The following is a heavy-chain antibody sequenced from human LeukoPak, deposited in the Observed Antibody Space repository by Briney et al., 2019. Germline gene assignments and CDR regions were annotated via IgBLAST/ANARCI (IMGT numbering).Heavy chain of an antibody. CDR2: INPNSDGT. J-gene: IGHJ4*02. D-gene: IGHD2-15*01. CDR3: AKEVVVAATGFDY. V-gene: IGHV1-2*02. CDR1: GYTFTGYY. Sequence: ASVKVSCKASGYTFTGYYMHWVRQAPGQGLEWMGWINPNSDGTNYAQKFQGRVTMTRDTSISTAYMELSRLRSDDTAVYYCAKEVVVAATGFDYWGQGTLVTVSS.